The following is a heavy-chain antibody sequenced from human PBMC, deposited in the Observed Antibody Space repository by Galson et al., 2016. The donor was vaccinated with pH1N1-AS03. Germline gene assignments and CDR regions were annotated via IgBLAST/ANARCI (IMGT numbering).Heavy chain of an antibody. CDR3: ATGRGYYYEY. CDR2: LNTDVSST. V-gene: IGHV3-74*01. D-gene: IGHD3-10*01. CDR1: GFNVSNYW. J-gene: IGHJ4*02. Sequence: SLRLSCAASGFNVSNYWMNWVRQAPGKGLVWVSLLNTDVSSTTYADSVKGRFTISRDNAKNTVYLQMISLRAEDTAVYYCATGRGYYYEYWGQGTLVTVSS.